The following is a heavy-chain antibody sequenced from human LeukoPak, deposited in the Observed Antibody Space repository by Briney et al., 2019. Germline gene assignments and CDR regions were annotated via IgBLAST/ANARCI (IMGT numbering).Heavy chain of an antibody. CDR2: IKQDGSEK. D-gene: IGHD3-16*02. J-gene: IGHJ4*02. V-gene: IGHV3-7*04. CDR1: GFTFSSYW. CDR3: ARGGHYDYVWGSYRIIKPTDY. Sequence: GGSLRLSCAASGFTFSSYWMSWVRQAPGKGLEWVANIKQDGSEKYYVDSVEGRFTISRDNAKNSLYLQMNSLRAEDTAVYYCARGGHYDYVWGSYRIIKPTDYWGQGTLVTVSS.